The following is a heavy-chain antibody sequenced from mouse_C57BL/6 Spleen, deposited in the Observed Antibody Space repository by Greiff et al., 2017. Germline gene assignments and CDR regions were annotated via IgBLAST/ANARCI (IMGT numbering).Heavy chain of an antibody. D-gene: IGHD1-1*01. CDR1: GYAFSSSW. J-gene: IGHJ4*01. Sequence: VQLQQSGPELVKPGASVKISCKASGYAFSSSWMNWVKQRPGKGLEWIGRIYPGDGDTNYNGKFKGKATLTADKSSSTAYMQLSSLTSEDSAVYFCARKDYAGYAMDYWGQGTSVTVSS. CDR2: IYPGDGDT. CDR3: ARKDYAGYAMDY. V-gene: IGHV1-82*01.